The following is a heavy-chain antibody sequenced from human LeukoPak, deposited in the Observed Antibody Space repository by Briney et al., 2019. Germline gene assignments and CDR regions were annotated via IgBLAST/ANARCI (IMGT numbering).Heavy chain of an antibody. V-gene: IGHV3-33*01. J-gene: IGHJ4*02. Sequence: PGGSLRLSCAASGFTFTSYGMHWVRQAPGKGLEWVAVIWYDGSNKYYADSVKGRFTISRDNSKNTLYLQMNSLRAEDTAVYYCARDDTSPIYGSSWYPDYWGRGTLVTVSS. CDR3: ARDDTSPIYGSSWYPDY. CDR1: GFTFTSYG. CDR2: IWYDGSNK. D-gene: IGHD6-13*01.